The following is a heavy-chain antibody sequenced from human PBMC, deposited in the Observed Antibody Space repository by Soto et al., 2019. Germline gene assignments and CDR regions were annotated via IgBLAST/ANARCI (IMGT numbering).Heavy chain of an antibody. J-gene: IGHJ6*02. D-gene: IGHD2-2*01. V-gene: IGHV1-69*13. Sequence: SVKVSCKASGYTFTTYGISWVRQAPGQGLEWMGGIIPVFGTPDYAQKFQGRVTITADESTRTASMELSSLRSDDTAVYYCARERSVGYCITTTCPKPFYYYAMDVWGQGTTVTVSS. CDR2: IIPVFGTP. CDR3: ARERSVGYCITTTCPKPFYYYAMDV. CDR1: GYTFTTYG.